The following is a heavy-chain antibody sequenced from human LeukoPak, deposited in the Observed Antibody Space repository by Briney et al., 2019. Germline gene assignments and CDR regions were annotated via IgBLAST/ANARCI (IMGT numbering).Heavy chain of an antibody. CDR2: IYPGDSDT. J-gene: IGHJ3*02. V-gene: IGHV5-51*01. Sequence: GESLKISCKGSGYSFTSYWIGWVRQMPGKGLEWMGIIYPGDSDTRYSPSFQGQVTISADKSISTAYLQWSSLKASDTATYYCARLNRYCSSTSCYIESSSPIGAFDIWGQGTMVTVSS. CDR1: GYSFTSYW. D-gene: IGHD2-2*02. CDR3: ARLNRYCSSTSCYIESSSPIGAFDI.